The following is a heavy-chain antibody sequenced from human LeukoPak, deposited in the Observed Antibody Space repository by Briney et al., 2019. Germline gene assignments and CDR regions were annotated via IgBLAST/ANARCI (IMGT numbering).Heavy chain of an antibody. V-gene: IGHV4-39*07. CDR3: ARDKPDFWSGYPGVDHDPFDY. Sequence: SETLSLTCTVSGGSISTNSYYWGWIRQPPGKGLKWIGSIYYSGSTYYNPSLRSRVTISVDTSKNQFSLKLSSVTAADTAVYYCARDKPDFWSGYPGVDHDPFDYWGQGTLVTVSS. CDR2: IYYSGST. CDR1: GGSISTNSYY. J-gene: IGHJ4*02. D-gene: IGHD3-3*01.